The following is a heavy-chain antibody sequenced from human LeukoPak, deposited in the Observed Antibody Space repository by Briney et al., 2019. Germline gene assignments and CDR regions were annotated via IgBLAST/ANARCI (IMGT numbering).Heavy chain of an antibody. Sequence: SETLSLTCTVSGGSISSYYWSWIRQPPGKGLEWIGYIYYSGSTNYNPSLKSRVTISVDTSKSQFSLKLSSVTAADTAVYYCARDSGSYHRAFDIWGQGTMVTVSS. CDR3: ARDSGSYHRAFDI. V-gene: IGHV4-59*01. CDR2: IYYSGST. J-gene: IGHJ3*02. D-gene: IGHD1-26*01. CDR1: GGSISSYY.